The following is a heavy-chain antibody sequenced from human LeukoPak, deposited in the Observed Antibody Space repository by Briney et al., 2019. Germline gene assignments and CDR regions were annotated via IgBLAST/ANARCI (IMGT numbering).Heavy chain of an antibody. V-gene: IGHV4-61*10. CDR3: AREPYGEVDH. D-gene: IGHD4-17*01. CDR2: IYSSGST. Sequence: PSETLSLTCSVSGDSINSGSYYWSWIRQPAGKELEWIGRIYSSGSTNYNPSLNSRVTISVDTSKNQFSLKFTSVTAADTAIYYCAREPYGEVDHWGQGTLVTVSS. J-gene: IGHJ5*02. CDR1: GDSINSGSYY.